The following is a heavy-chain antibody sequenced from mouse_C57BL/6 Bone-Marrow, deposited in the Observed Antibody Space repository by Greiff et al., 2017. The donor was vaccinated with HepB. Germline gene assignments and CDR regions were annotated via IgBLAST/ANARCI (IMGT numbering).Heavy chain of an antibody. CDR3: TESSGWDDFDD. CDR1: GYTFTDYE. D-gene: IGHD3-1*01. Sequence: QVQLQQSGAELVRPGASVTLSCKASGYTFTDYEMHWVKQTPVHGLEWIGAIDPETGGTAYNQKFKGKAILTADKSSSTAYMELRSLTSEDSAVYYCTESSGWDDFDDWGQGTTVTVSS. V-gene: IGHV1-15*01. CDR2: IDPETGGT. J-gene: IGHJ2*01.